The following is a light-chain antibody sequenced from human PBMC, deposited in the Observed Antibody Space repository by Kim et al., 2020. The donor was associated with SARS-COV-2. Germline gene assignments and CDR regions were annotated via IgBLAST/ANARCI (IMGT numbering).Light chain of an antibody. CDR2: GAS. V-gene: IGKV3D-15*01. J-gene: IGKJ2*01. Sequence: SPGERATLTCRASKSVSSNLAWYQQKPGQAPRLLIYGASTRATGIPARFSGSGSGTEFTLTISSLQSEDFAVYYCQQYNNWPPAYTFGQGTKLEI. CDR1: KSVSSN. CDR3: QQYNNWPPAYT.